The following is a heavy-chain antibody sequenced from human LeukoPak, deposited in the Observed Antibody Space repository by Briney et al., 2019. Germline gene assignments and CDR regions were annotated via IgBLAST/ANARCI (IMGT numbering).Heavy chain of an antibody. CDR1: GFTFTSFG. CDR3: ARGPAYYYYYMDV. J-gene: IGHJ6*03. CDR2: IRNDGDVI. V-gene: IGHV3-30*02. Sequence: GGSLRLSCVASGFTFTSFGMHWVRQAPGKGLEWVAFIRNDGDVIYYTDSVKGRFTISRDNSKNTVYLQLNSLRAEDTAVYYCARGPAYYYYYMDVWGKGTTVTVSS.